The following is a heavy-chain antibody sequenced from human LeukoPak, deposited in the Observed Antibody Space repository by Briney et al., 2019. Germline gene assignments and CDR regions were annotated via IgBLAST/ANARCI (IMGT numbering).Heavy chain of an antibody. D-gene: IGHD5-24*01. Sequence: SETLSLTCTVSGGSISGYYWSWIWQPPGKGLESIGYIYYSGSTNYNPSLKSRVTISVDTSKNQFSLKLNSVTAADTAVYYCARHPRMANDGFDIWGRGTMVTVSS. CDR2: IYYSGST. CDR3: ARHPRMANDGFDI. J-gene: IGHJ3*02. CDR1: GGSISGYY. V-gene: IGHV4-59*08.